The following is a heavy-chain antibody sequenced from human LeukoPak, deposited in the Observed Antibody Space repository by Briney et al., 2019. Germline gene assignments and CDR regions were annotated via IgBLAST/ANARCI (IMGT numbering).Heavy chain of an antibody. D-gene: IGHD3-10*01. V-gene: IGHV1-69*01. Sequence: ASVKVSCKASGGTFSNYAISWVRQAPGQGLEWMGGIIPILGTVDYAQKFQGRVTITADESTTTAYMELSSLRSEDTAVYYCARPYGSGSYYFDFRGQGTLVTVSS. CDR2: IIPILGTV. CDR1: GGTFSNYA. CDR3: ARPYGSGSYYFDF. J-gene: IGHJ4*02.